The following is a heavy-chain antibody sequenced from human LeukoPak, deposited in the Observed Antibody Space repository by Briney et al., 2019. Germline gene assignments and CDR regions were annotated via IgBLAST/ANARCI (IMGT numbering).Heavy chain of an antibody. CDR2: ISGSGGST. D-gene: IGHD6-13*01. J-gene: IGHJ5*02. V-gene: IGHV3-23*01. Sequence: PGGSLRLSCAASGFTFSSYAMSWVRQAPGKGLEWVSAISGSGGSTYYADSVKGRFTISRDNSKNTLYLQMNSLRAEDTAVYYCAKLSRLAAAGTLWCDPWGQGTLVTVSS. CDR3: AKLSRLAAAGTLWCDP. CDR1: GFTFSSYA.